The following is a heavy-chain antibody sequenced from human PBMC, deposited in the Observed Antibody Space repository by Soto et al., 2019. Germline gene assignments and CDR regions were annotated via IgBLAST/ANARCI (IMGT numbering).Heavy chain of an antibody. V-gene: IGHV3-23*01. Sequence: PGGSLRLSCAASGFTFSSYAMSWVRQAPGKGLEWVSAISGSGGSTYYADSVKGRFTISRDNSKNTLYLQMNSLRAEDTAVYYCAKAKEYYDFWSGYYVDYVLMGAIWEASHWGQGTLVTVSS. J-gene: IGHJ4*02. CDR3: AKAKEYYDFWSGYYVDYVLMGAIWEASH. CDR2: ISGSGGST. D-gene: IGHD3-3*01. CDR1: GFTFSSYA.